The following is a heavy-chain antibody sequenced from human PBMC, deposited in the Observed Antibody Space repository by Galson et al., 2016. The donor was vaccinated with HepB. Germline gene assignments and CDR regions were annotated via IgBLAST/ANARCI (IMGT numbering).Heavy chain of an antibody. Sequence: SLRLSCAASGFTFSSYWMYWVRQAPGKGLVWVSRIDSDGITTAYADSVKGRFTISRDNAKNTLYLQMNSLSAEDTAVYYCATGGGRRSKYYGMDVWGHGTMVTVFS. CDR1: GFTFSSYW. V-gene: IGHV3-74*01. J-gene: IGHJ6*02. D-gene: IGHD1-26*01. CDR3: ATGGGRRSKYYGMDV. CDR2: IDSDGITT.